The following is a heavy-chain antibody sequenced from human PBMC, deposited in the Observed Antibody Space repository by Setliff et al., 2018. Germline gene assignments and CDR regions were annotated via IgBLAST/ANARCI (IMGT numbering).Heavy chain of an antibody. D-gene: IGHD3-3*01. CDR1: GYTFTRHG. Sequence: RASVKVSCKASGYTFTRHGINWLRQAPGQGLEWLGWISPYNGNTKYAQTVQDRIRMTTDTSTTTSYMELSGLRSDDTAVYFCARSSDSGYYHQRDAFDIWGQGTRVTVSS. CDR2: ISPYNGNT. CDR3: ARSSDSGYYHQRDAFDI. J-gene: IGHJ3*02. V-gene: IGHV1-18*04.